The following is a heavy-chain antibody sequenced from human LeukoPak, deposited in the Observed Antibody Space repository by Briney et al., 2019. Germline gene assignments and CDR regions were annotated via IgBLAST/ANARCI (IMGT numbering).Heavy chain of an antibody. CDR3: ARGGGDFWNGYFGFCDS. CDR1: GGSISAYY. CDR2: IYYGGTT. J-gene: IGHJ4*02. D-gene: IGHD3-3*01. V-gene: IGHV4-59*01. Sequence: PSETLSLTCSVSGGSISAYYWSWIRQSPGEGLEWIGYIYYGGTTNYNPSLKSRVTISVDTSKNQFSLRLSSVTAADTALYYCARGGGDFWNGYFGFCDSWGQGTLVTVSS.